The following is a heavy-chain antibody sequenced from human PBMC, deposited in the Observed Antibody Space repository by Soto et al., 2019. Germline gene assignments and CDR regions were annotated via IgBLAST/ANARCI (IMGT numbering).Heavy chain of an antibody. CDR2: IYGGGTT. CDR3: VPTTGWAGFDF. CDR1: GFAVSSKY. Sequence: EVQLVESGGGLIQPGGSLRLSCAASGFAVSSKYMTWVRQAPGKGLEWVSGIYGGGTTYYADSVKGRFTISRATSKNTLYLQMNSLRAEDTAVYYCVPTTGWAGFDFWGQGTLVTVSS. J-gene: IGHJ4*02. V-gene: IGHV3-53*01. D-gene: IGHD6-19*01.